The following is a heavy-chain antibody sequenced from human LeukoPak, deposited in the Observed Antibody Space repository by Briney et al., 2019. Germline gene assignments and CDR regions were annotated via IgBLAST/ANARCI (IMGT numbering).Heavy chain of an antibody. CDR1: GFTFSSYA. Sequence: PAGSLRLSCAASGFTFSSYAMSWFRQAPGRGLEWFSAISGSGGSTYYADSVKGRFTISRDNSKNTLYLQMNSLRAEDTAVYYCAKVSSGWIGYGDAFDIWGQGTMVTVSS. CDR2: ISGSGGST. V-gene: IGHV3-23*01. CDR3: AKVSSGWIGYGDAFDI. J-gene: IGHJ3*02. D-gene: IGHD6-19*01.